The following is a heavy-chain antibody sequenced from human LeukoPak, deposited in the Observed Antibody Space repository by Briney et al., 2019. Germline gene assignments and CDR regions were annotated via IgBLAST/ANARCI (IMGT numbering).Heavy chain of an antibody. CDR1: GYSISSGYY. V-gene: IGHV4-38-2*02. Sequence: SETLSLTCTVSGYSISSGYYWGWIRQPPGKGLEWIGSIYHSGSTYYNPSLKSRVTISVDTSKNQFSLKLSSVTAADTAVYYCARAHIVVVPAARYFDYWGQGTLVTVSS. CDR2: IYHSGST. J-gene: IGHJ4*02. D-gene: IGHD2-2*01. CDR3: ARAHIVVVPAARYFDY.